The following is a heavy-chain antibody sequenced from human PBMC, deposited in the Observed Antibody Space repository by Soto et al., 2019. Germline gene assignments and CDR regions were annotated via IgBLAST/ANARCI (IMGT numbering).Heavy chain of an antibody. CDR1: GYTFPSYG. D-gene: IGHD3-3*01. CDR3: ARDTDYDFWSGYQVPPPYYYYGMDV. J-gene: IGHJ6*02. V-gene: IGHV1-18*04. Sequence: GPSVKVPCKAPGYTFPSYGISGVRQAPGQGLEGMGWISAYNGNTNYAQKLQGRVTMTTDTSTSTAYMELRSLRSDDTAVYYCARDTDYDFWSGYQVPPPYYYYGMDVWGQGTTVTVSS. CDR2: ISAYNGNT.